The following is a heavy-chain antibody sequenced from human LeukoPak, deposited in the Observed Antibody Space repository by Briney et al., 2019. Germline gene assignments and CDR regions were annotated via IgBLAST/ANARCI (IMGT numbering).Heavy chain of an antibody. V-gene: IGHV1-24*01. CDR2: FDPEDGET. D-gene: IGHD3-22*01. CDR1: GYTLTELS. J-gene: IGHJ4*02. Sequence: GASVKVSCTVSGYTLTELSMHWVRQAPGKGLEWMGGFDPEDGETIYAQKFQGRVTMTEDTSTDTAYMELSSLRSEDTAVYYCATVDIYDSSGYYYDYWGQGTLVTVSS. CDR3: ATVDIYDSSGYYYDY.